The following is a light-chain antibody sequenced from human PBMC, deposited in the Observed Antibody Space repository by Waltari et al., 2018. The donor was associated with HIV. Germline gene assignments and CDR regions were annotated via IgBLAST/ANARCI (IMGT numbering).Light chain of an antibody. CDR1: SSDVGAYNL. CDR3: CSYAGRSTLEV. J-gene: IGLJ2*01. Sequence: SALTQPASVSGSPGQSITISCTGTSSDVGAYNLVSWYQQHPGKAPKFIIYEVNKRPSEVSIRFSGSKSVNTASLTISGLQAYDEADYYCCSYAGRSTLEVFGGGTKVTVL. V-gene: IGLV2-23*02. CDR2: EVN.